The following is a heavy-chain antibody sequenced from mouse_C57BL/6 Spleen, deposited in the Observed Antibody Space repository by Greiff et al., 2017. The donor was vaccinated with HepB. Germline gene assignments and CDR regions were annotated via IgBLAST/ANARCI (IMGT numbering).Heavy chain of an antibody. CDR1: GYTFTSYW. J-gene: IGHJ3*01. CDR3: ARGELSYGNYGPFAY. CDR2: IDPNSGGT. D-gene: IGHD2-1*01. V-gene: IGHV1-72*01. Sequence: QVQLQQPGAELVKPGASVKLSCKASGYTFTSYWMHWVKQRPGRGLEWIGRIDPNSGGTKYNEKFKSKATLTVDKPSSTAYMQLSILTSEDSAVYYCARGELSYGNYGPFAYWGQGTLVTVSA.